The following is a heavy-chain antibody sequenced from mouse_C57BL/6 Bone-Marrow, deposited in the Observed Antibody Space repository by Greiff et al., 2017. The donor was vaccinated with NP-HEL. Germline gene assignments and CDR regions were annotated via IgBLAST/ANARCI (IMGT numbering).Heavy chain of an antibody. CDR2: IYPRSGNT. J-gene: IGHJ2*01. CDR3: ARFDYDYDY. V-gene: IGHV1-81*01. D-gene: IGHD2-4*01. CDR1: GYTFTSYG. Sequence: QVQLKQSGAELARPGASVKLSCKASGYTFTSYGISWVKQRTGQGLEWIGEIYPRSGNTYYNEKFKGKATLTVDTSSSTAYMQLSSLTSEDSAVYYCARFDYDYDYWGQGTTLTVSS.